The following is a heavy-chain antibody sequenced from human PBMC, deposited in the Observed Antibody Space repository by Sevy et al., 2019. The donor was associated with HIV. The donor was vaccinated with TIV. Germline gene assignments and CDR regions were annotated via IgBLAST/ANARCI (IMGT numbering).Heavy chain of an antibody. Sequence: GGSLRLSCAASGFTFSSYSMNWVRQAPGKGLEWVSSISSSSSYIYYADSVKGRFTISRDNAKNSLYLQMNSLGAEDTAVYYCARSSGWTPACFDYWGQGTLVTVSS. CDR3: ARSSGWTPACFDY. CDR2: ISSSSSYI. J-gene: IGHJ4*02. D-gene: IGHD6-19*01. V-gene: IGHV3-21*01. CDR1: GFTFSSYS.